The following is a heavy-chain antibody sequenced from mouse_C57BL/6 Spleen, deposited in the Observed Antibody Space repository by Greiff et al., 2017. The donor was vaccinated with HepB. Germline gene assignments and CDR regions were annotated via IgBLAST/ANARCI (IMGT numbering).Heavy chain of an antibody. V-gene: IGHV1-78*01. CDR3: AHYYGSSPYYFDY. D-gene: IGHD1-1*01. CDR2: IYPRDGST. CDR1: GYTFTDHT. Sequence: VQLQQSDAELVKPGASVKISCKVSGYTFTDHTIHWMKQRPEQGLEWIGYIYPRDGSTKYNEKFKGKATLTADKSSSTAYMQLNSLTSEDSAVYFCAHYYGSSPYYFDYWGQGTTLTVSS. J-gene: IGHJ2*01.